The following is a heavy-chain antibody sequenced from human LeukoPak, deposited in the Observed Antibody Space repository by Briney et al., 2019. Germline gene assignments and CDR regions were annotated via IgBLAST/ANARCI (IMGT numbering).Heavy chain of an antibody. V-gene: IGHV3-23*01. D-gene: IGHD1-26*01. CDR1: GFTFSSYA. CDR3: ARLVGASTWYFDY. CDR2: ISGSGGST. J-gene: IGHJ4*02. Sequence: GGSLRLSCAASGFTFSSYAMSWVRQAPGKGLEWVSAISGSGGSTYYADSVKGRFTISRDNSKNTLYLQMNSLRAEDTAVYYCARLVGASTWYFDYWGQGTLVTVSS.